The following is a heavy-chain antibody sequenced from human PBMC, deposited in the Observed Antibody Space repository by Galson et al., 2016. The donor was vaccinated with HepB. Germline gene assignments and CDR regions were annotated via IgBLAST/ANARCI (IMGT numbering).Heavy chain of an antibody. CDR2: INPSGGST. CDR1: GYIFTHYY. D-gene: IGHD5-18*01. Sequence: SVKVSCKASGYIFTHYYMHWVRQAPEQGLEWMGMINPSGGSTDYAQNFRASVTLTRDTTTSQVYLGLSSLRSEDTAVYYCTTVLTGHTYGFEYWGQGTLVTVSS. CDR3: TTVLTGHTYGFEY. V-gene: IGHV1-46*03. J-gene: IGHJ4*02.